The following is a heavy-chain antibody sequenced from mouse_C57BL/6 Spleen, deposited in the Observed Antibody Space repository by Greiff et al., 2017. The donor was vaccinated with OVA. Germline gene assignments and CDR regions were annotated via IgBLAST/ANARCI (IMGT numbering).Heavy chain of an antibody. Sequence: QVQLQQPGAELVKPGASVKLSCKASGYTFTSYWMHWVKQRPGQGLEWIGMIHPNSGSTNYNEKFKSKATLTVDKSSSTAYMQLSSLTSEDAAVYYCERSPMSTVVDWCCDVWGTGTTVTVSS. D-gene: IGHD1-1*01. CDR3: ERSPMSTVVDWCCDV. CDR1: GYTFTSYW. J-gene: IGHJ1*03. CDR2: IHPNSGST. V-gene: IGHV1-64*01.